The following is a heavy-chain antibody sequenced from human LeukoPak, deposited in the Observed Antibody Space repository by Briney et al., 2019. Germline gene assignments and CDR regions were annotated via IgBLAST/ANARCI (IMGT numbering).Heavy chain of an antibody. D-gene: IGHD1-26*01. CDR1: CGSTSSYY. Sequence: SETLSLTCTVSCGSTSSYYWSWLRQPPGKGLEWVGYIYYSGSTNYNPSLKSRVTISVDTSKNQFSLKLSSVTAADTAVYYCARVDSGSYSSFDPWGQGTLVTVSS. J-gene: IGHJ5*02. V-gene: IGHV4-59*01. CDR3: ARVDSGSYSSFDP. CDR2: IYYSGST.